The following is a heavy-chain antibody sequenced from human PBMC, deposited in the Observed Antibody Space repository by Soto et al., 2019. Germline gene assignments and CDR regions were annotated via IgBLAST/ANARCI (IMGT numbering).Heavy chain of an antibody. Sequence: EVQLVESGGGLVQPGGSLRLSCAASGFTFSSYWMSWVRQAPGKGLEWVANIKQDGSEKYYVDSVKGRFTISRDNAKNSLYLQMNSLRAEDTAVYYCARDRGGIAAAGKTELDYWGQGTLVTVSS. CDR3: ARDRGGIAAAGKTELDY. V-gene: IGHV3-7*01. CDR2: IKQDGSEK. CDR1: GFTFSSYW. J-gene: IGHJ4*02. D-gene: IGHD6-13*01.